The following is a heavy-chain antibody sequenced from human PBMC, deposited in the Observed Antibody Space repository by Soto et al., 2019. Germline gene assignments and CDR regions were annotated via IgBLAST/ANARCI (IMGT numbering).Heavy chain of an antibody. D-gene: IGHD2-15*01. V-gene: IGHV3-23*01. CDR3: TGYCSGGSCYWY. Sequence: EVQLLESGGGLVQPGGSLRLSCAASGFTFSSYAMSWVRQAPGKGLEWVSAISGSGGSTYYADSVKGRFTSSRDNSKNTLYLQMNSLRAEETAVYYCTGYCSGGSCYWYWGQGTMVTDS. CDR1: GFTFSSYA. J-gene: IGHJ4*02. CDR2: ISGSGGST.